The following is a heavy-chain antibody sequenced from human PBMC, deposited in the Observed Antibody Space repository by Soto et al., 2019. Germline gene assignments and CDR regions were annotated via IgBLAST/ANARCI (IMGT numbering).Heavy chain of an antibody. D-gene: IGHD1-26*01. CDR2: LFPGGTT. CDR1: GDPITSYF. J-gene: IGHJ4*02. Sequence: SETLSLTCTVSGDPITSYFWSWIRQPAGKGLEWIGHLFPGGTTSYNPSLKSRVTISVDPSKNQFSLMLTAVTAADTAVYYCARTHSGSYYSVFNYWGRGSLVTVSS. V-gene: IGHV4-4*07. CDR3: ARTHSGSYYSVFNY.